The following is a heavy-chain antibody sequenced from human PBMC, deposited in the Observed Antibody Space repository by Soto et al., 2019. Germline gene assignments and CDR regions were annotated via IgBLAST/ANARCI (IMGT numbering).Heavy chain of an antibody. V-gene: IGHV4-34*01. D-gene: IGHD6-19*01. CDR3: ARGWPESIYSSGWYFDY. CDR2: INHSGST. Sequence: SETLSLTCAVYGGSFSGYYWSWIRQPPGKGLEWIGEINHSGSTNYNPSLKSRVTISVDTSKNQFSLKLSSVTAADTAVYYCARGWPESIYSSGWYFDYWGQGTLVTVSS. J-gene: IGHJ4*02. CDR1: GGSFSGYY.